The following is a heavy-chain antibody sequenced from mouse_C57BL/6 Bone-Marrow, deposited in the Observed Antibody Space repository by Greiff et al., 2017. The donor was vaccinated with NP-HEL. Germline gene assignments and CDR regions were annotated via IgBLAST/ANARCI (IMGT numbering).Heavy chain of an antibody. CDR1: GYTFTSYW. CDR3: AGYYAMDY. J-gene: IGHJ4*01. V-gene: IGHV1-69*01. CDR2: IDPSDSYT. Sequence: VKLQQPGAELVMPGASVKLSCKASGYTFTSYWMHWVKQRPGQGLEWIGEIDPSDSYTNYNQKFKGKSTLTVDKSSSTAYMQLSSLTSEDSAVYYCAGYYAMDYWGQGTSVTVSS.